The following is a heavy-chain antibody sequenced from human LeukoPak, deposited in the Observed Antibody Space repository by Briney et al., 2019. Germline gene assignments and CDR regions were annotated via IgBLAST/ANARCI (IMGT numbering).Heavy chain of an antibody. CDR1: GGSISSGGYS. D-gene: IGHD5-18*01. J-gene: IGHJ6*03. V-gene: IGHV4-30-4*07. CDR3: ARGYISGYSYGFEGYYYYMDV. Sequence: PSQTLSLTCAVSGGSISSGGYSWSWIRQPPGKGLEWIGYIYYSGRTYYNSCLKSLAIISVDTSKNQFSLKLSSVTAADTAVYYCARGYISGYSYGFEGYYYYMDVWGKGTTVTVSS. CDR2: IYYSGRT.